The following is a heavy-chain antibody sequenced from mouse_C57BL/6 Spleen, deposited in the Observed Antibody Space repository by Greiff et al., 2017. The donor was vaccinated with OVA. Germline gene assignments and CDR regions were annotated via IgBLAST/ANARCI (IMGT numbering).Heavy chain of an antibody. CDR2: ISSGGSYT. CDR3: ARGDYDGDY. D-gene: IGHD2-4*01. J-gene: IGHJ2*01. V-gene: IGHV5-6*01. CDR1: GFTFSSYG. Sequence: EVHLVESGGDLVKPGGSLKLSCAASGFTFSSYGMSWVRQTPDKRLEWVATISSGGSYTYYPDSVKGRFTISRDNAKNTLYLQRSSLKSEDTAMYYCARGDYDGDYWGQGTTLTVSS.